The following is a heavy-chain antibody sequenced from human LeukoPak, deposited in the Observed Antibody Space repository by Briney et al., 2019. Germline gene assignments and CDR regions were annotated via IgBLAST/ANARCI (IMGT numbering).Heavy chain of an antibody. J-gene: IGHJ6*03. Sequence: PGESLRLSCAASGFTFHNYGMSWVRQVPGKGLEWVSGINWSGDSSSYADSVKGRFTVSRDNAQNSLYLQMNSLRAEDTALYFCARDDVSSTISPPYYMDVWGEGITVTVSS. CDR2: INWSGDSS. CDR1: GFTFHNYG. CDR3: ARDDVSSTISPPYYMDV. V-gene: IGHV3-20*04. D-gene: IGHD2-2*01.